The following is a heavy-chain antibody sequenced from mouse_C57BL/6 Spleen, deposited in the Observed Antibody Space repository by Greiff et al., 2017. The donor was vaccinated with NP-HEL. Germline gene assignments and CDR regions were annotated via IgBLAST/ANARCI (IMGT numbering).Heavy chain of an antibody. V-gene: IGHV1-69*01. D-gene: IGHD1-1*01. CDR1: GYTFTSYW. Sequence: VQLQQPGAELVMPGASVKLSCKASGYTFTSYWMHWVKQRPGQGLEWIGEIDPSDSYTNYNQKFKGKSTLTVDKSSSTAYMQLSSLTSEDSAVYYCARSLITTVVADWYFDVWGTGTTVTVSS. J-gene: IGHJ1*03. CDR3: ARSLITTVVADWYFDV. CDR2: IDPSDSYT.